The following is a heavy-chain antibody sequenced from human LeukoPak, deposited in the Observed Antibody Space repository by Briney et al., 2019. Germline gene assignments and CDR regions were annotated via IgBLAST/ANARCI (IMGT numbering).Heavy chain of an antibody. CDR3: ARAQARGAFSSQYYFDY. D-gene: IGHD1-26*01. CDR1: GGSISRGGYY. J-gene: IGHJ4*02. V-gene: IGHV4-31*03. Sequence: SETLSLTCTVSGGSISRGGYYWSWIRQHPGKGLARIGYIYYSGSTYYNPTLQSRVTISVDTSKNQFSLKLSSVTAADTAVYYCARAQARGAFSSQYYFDYWGQGTLVTVSS. CDR2: IYYSGST.